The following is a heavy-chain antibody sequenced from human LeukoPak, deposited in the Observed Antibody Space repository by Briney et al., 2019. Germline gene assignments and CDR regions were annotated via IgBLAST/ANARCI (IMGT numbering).Heavy chain of an antibody. Sequence: GGSLRLSCAASGFTFSSYSMNWVRQAPGKGLEWVSAVNGRGTSTFYADSVKGRFTISRDNSKNTLYLQMNSLRAEDTAIYYCAKDLQIYSDFDSWGQGTLVTVSS. CDR1: GFTFSSYS. V-gene: IGHV3-23*01. CDR3: AKDLQIYSDFDS. D-gene: IGHD6-13*01. CDR2: VNGRGTST. J-gene: IGHJ4*02.